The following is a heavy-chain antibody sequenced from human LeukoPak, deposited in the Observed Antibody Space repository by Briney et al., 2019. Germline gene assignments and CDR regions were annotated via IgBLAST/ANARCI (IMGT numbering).Heavy chain of an antibody. CDR1: GFTFSSYA. CDR2: ISGSGGST. V-gene: IGHV3-23*01. J-gene: IGHJ4*02. CDR3: AKDTVPKIGREDTYYYDSSGYYPLDY. Sequence: GGSLRLSCAASGFTFSSYAMSWVRQAPGKGLEWVSAISGSGGSTYYADSVKGRFTISRDNSKNTLYLQMNSLRAEDTAVYYCAKDTVPKIGREDTYYYDSSGYYPLDYWGQGTLVTVSS. D-gene: IGHD3-22*01.